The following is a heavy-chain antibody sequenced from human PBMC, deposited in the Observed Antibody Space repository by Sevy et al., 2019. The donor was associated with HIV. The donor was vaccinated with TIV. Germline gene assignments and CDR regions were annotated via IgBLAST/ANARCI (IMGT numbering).Heavy chain of an antibody. CDR3: ARDPGAAAGTSDWFDP. CDR1: GFTFSSYG. J-gene: IGHJ5*02. V-gene: IGHV3-33*01. D-gene: IGHD6-13*01. CDR2: TWYDGSNK. Sequence: WGSLRLSCAASGFTFSSYGMHWVRQAPGKGLEWVAVTWYDGSNKYYADSVKGRFTISRDNSKNTLYLQMNSLRAEDTAVYYCARDPGAAAGTSDWFDPWGQGTLVTVSS.